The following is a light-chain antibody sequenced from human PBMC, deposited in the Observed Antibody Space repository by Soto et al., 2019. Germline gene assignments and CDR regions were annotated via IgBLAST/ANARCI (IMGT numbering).Light chain of an antibody. CDR3: GSWDSSLSAYV. Sequence: VLTQPPAVAAAPGQQVTVSCAGSSSNIGGNSVSWYQQLPGTAPKLLIYDDNKRPSGIPDRFSGSKSGTSATLGITGFQTGDEADYYCGSWDSSLSAYVFGTGTKVTVL. V-gene: IGLV1-51*01. J-gene: IGLJ1*01. CDR2: DDN. CDR1: SSNIGGNS.